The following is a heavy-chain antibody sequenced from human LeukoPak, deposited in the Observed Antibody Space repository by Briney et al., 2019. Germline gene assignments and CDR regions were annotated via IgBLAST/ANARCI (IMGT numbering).Heavy chain of an antibody. J-gene: IGHJ4*02. CDR1: GFTFDDYG. D-gene: IGHD6-13*01. CDR2: INWNGGST. CDR3: ARVEAYSSSWYLPN. V-gene: IGHV3-20*01. Sequence: GVLRLSCAASGFTFDDYGMSWVRQAPGKGLESVSGINWNGGSTGYADSVKGRFTISRDNAKNSLYLQMNSLRAEDTALYHCARVEAYSSSWYLPNWGQGTLVTVSS.